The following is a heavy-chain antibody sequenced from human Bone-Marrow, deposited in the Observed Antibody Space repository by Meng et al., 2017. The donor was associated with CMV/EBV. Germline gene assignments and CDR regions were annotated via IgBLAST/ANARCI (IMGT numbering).Heavy chain of an antibody. J-gene: IGHJ4*02. CDR2: ISYDGSNK. Sequence: GESLKISCAASGFTFSSYAMHWVRQAPGKGLEWVAVISYDGSNKYYADPVKGRFTISRDNSKTTLYLQMNSLRAEDTAVYYCARGGIVGGRGYFDYWGQGTLVTVSS. CDR1: GFTFSSYA. D-gene: IGHD3-22*01. CDR3: ARGGIVGGRGYFDY. V-gene: IGHV3-30*04.